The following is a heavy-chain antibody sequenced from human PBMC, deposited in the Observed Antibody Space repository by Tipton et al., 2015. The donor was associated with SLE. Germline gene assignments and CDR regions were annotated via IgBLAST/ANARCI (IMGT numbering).Heavy chain of an antibody. CDR2: ISHSGST. V-gene: IGHV4-38-2*02. Sequence: TLSLTCIVSGYSISSGFYWGWIRQTPEKGLEWIATISHSGSTYYNPSLKSRVTISADTSRNQFSLRLTSVTAADTAVYYCARTYYYGSGSSYPLEYWGQGTLVTVSS. CDR1: GYSISSGFY. J-gene: IGHJ4*02. D-gene: IGHD3-10*01. CDR3: ARTYYYGSGSSYPLEY.